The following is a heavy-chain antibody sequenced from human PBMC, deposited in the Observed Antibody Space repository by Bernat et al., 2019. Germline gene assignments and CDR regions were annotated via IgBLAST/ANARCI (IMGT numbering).Heavy chain of an antibody. CDR2: IYHSGST. J-gene: IGHJ6*02. CDR3: AGEVPAASYYYYYGMDV. Sequence: QVQLQESGAGLVKPSETLSLTCAVSGYSISSGYYWGWIRQPPGKGLEWIGSIYHSGSTYYNPSLKSRVTISVDTSKNQFSLKLSSVTAADTAVYYCAGEVPAASYYYYYGMDVWGQGTTVTVSS. D-gene: IGHD2-2*01. CDR1: GYSISSGYY. V-gene: IGHV4-38-2*01.